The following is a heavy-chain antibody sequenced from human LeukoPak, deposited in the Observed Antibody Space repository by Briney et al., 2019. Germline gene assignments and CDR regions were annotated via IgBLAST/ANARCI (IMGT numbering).Heavy chain of an antibody. Sequence: PGGPLRLSCAASGFIFSEYYMSWVRQAPGKGLEWISDISSSADIVAYADSVKGRFTISRDNAKDSLFLQMSSLRADDTAVYYCEREIVAGTFDHWGQGILVTVSS. CDR2: ISSSADIV. CDR1: GFIFSEYY. V-gene: IGHV3-11*01. CDR3: EREIVAGTFDH. D-gene: IGHD5-12*01. J-gene: IGHJ4*02.